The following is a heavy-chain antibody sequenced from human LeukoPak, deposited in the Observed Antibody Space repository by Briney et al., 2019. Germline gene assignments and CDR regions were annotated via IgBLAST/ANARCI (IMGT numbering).Heavy chain of an antibody. CDR3: ARENRGSYAY. J-gene: IGHJ4*02. CDR1: AGSISAYY. D-gene: IGHD1-26*01. V-gene: IGHV4-4*07. CDR2: LHSSGST. Sequence: SETLSLTCTVSAGSISAYYWSWIRQPAGRGLEWIGRLHSSGSTNYSPSLQSRVTMSLDTSKNLFSLNLSSITAADTAVYYCARENRGSYAYWGQGTLVTVSS.